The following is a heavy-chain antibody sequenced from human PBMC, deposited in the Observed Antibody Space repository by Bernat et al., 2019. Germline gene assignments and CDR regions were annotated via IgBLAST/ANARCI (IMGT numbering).Heavy chain of an antibody. J-gene: IGHJ4*02. V-gene: IGHV4-61*01. Sequence: QVQLQESGPGLVKPSETLSLTCTVSGGSVSSGSYYWSWIRQPPGKGLEWIGYIYYSGSTNYNPSLKSRVTISVDTSKNQFSLKLSSVTAADTAVYYCAGGGAYAVDYWGQGTLVTVSS. CDR2: IYYSGST. D-gene: IGHD3-16*01. CDR1: GGSVSSGSYY. CDR3: AGGGAYAVDY.